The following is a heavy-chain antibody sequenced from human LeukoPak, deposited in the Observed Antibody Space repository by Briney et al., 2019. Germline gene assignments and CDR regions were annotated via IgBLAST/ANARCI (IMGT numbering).Heavy chain of an antibody. J-gene: IGHJ4*02. Sequence: GGSLRLSCAASGFTFSSYGMHWVRQAPGKGLEWVAVIWYDGSNKYYADSVKGRFTISRDNSKNTLYLQMNSLRAEDTAVYYGARDGSGVDLWGQGTLVTVSS. D-gene: IGHD6-19*01. V-gene: IGHV3-33*01. CDR2: IWYDGSNK. CDR1: GFTFSSYG. CDR3: ARDGSGVDL.